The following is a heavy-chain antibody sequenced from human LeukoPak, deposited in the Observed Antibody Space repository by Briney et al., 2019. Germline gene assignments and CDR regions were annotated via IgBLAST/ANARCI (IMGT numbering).Heavy chain of an antibody. CDR3: AKDGTTVTTWYYFDY. D-gene: IGHD4-11*01. Sequence: PGGSLRLSCAASGFTFSSYSMNWVRQAPGKGLEWVSAISGSGGSTYYADSVKGRFTISRDNSKNTLYLQMNSLRAEDTAVYYCAKDGTTVTTWYYFDYWGQGTLVTVSS. V-gene: IGHV3-23*01. J-gene: IGHJ4*02. CDR2: ISGSGGST. CDR1: GFTFSSYS.